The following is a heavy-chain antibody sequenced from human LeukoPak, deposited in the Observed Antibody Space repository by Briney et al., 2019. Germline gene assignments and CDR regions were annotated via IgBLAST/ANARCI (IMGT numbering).Heavy chain of an antibody. J-gene: IGHJ5*02. CDR2: ISGSGGST. CDR3: AKFSLIGAAALIRGNWFDP. CDR1: GFTFSSYA. Sequence: PGGSLRLSRAASGFTFSSYAMSWVRQAPGKGLEWVSAISGSGGSTYYADSVKGRFTISRDNSKNTLYLQMNSLRAEDTAVYYCAKFSLIGAAALIRGNWFDPWGQGTLVTVSS. D-gene: IGHD6-13*01. V-gene: IGHV3-23*01.